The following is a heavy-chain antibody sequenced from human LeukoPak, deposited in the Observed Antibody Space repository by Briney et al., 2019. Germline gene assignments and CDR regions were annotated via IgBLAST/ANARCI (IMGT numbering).Heavy chain of an antibody. CDR3: ARDQLAYSGYDTLFDY. CDR1: GFTFNNYG. J-gene: IGHJ4*02. CDR2: ISYDGRNK. V-gene: IGHV3-30*03. Sequence: GGSLRLSCAASGFTFNNYGMHWVRQAPGKGLEWVAVISYDGRNKHYPDSVKGRFTISRDNSKNTLYLQLNSLRPEDTAVYYCARDQLAYSGYDTLFDYWGQGTLVTVSS. D-gene: IGHD5-12*01.